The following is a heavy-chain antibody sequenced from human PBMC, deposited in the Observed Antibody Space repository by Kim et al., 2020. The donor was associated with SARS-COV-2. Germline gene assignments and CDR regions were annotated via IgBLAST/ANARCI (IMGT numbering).Heavy chain of an antibody. D-gene: IGHD3-10*01. V-gene: IGHV1-3*01. CDR2: INPANGDT. CDR3: ARGQFGSMSNNWFDS. J-gene: IGHJ5*01. Sequence: ASVKVSCKASGYTFINYAMHWVRQAPGQRPEWMGWINPANGDTGYSQNFQGRVTTTRDTSATTVYMELTALRSEDTAVYYCARGQFGSMSNNWFDSWGQGTLVTVSS. CDR1: GYTFINYA.